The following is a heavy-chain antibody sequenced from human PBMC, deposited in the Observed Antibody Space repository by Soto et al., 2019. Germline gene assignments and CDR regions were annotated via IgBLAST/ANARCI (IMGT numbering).Heavy chain of an antibody. D-gene: IGHD1-26*01. CDR1: GFSFTNHW. J-gene: IGHJ3*02. CDR3: ARVDLCGGTYSDGVDI. V-gene: IGHV5-51*01. Sequence: GESLKISCKGSGFSFTNHWIAWVRQMPGKGLEWMGMINPTDSDTRYSPSFQGQVTISADKSLTTAYLQWGSLKASDTAMYYCARVDLCGGTYSDGVDIWGKGTVVPVSS. CDR2: INPTDSDT.